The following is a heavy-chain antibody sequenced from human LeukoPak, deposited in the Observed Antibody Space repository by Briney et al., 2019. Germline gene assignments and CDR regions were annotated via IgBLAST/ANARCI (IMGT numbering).Heavy chain of an antibody. V-gene: IGHV2-5*02. CDR3: AHTAVYCSGGSCYPTFDY. CDR2: IDWDDDK. J-gene: IGHJ4*02. D-gene: IGHD2-15*01. CDR1: GFSLGTRGGG. Sequence: SGPTLLQPTRTLTLTFTFSGFSLGTRGGGGGWIRQPPGKGLEWLPLIDWDDDKRYSPSLKSRLTITKDTSKTQVVLTMTNMDPVDTATYYCAHTAVYCSGGSCYPTFDYWGQGTLVTVSS.